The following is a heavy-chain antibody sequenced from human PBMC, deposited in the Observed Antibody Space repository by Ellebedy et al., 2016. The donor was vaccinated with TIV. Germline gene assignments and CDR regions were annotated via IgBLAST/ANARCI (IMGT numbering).Heavy chain of an antibody. CDR3: ARLRDALADELDY. V-gene: IGHV5-51*01. Sequence: GESLKIPXQASGYTFSNHWIAWVRQMPGKGLEWVGIIYPGDSDARYSASFQGQVTISSDKSIHTAYLQWSSLKASDTAIYYCARLRDALADELDYWGQGTLVTVSS. CDR2: IYPGDSDA. D-gene: IGHD6-19*01. J-gene: IGHJ4*02. CDR1: GYTFSNHW.